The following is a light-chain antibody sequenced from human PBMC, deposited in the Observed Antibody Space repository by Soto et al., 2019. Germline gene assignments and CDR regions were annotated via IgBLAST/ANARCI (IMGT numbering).Light chain of an antibody. CDR3: QSYDSSLSGSGVV. J-gene: IGLJ2*01. CDR1: SSNIGAGYD. V-gene: IGLV1-40*01. CDR2: GNS. Sequence: QSVLTQPPSVSGATRQRVTNSCTGSSSNIGAGYDVHWYQQLPGTAPKLLIYGNSNRPSGVPDRFSGSKSGTSASLAITGLQAEDEADYYCQSYDSSLSGSGVVFGGGTKLTVL.